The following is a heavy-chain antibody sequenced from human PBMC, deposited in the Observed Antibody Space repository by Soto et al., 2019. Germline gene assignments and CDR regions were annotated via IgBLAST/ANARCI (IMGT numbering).Heavy chain of an antibody. D-gene: IGHD2-21*02. CDR3: ARSNCGGDCYSYSSSGMDV. V-gene: IGHV1-18*01. CDR2: ISAYNGNT. CDR1: GYTFTSYG. J-gene: IGHJ6*02. Sequence: ASLKVSCKASGYTFTSYGISWVRQAPGQGLEWMGWISAYNGNTNYAQKLQGRVTMTTDTSTSTAYMELRSLRSDDTAVYYCARSNCGGDCYSYSSSGMDVWGQGTPVTVSS.